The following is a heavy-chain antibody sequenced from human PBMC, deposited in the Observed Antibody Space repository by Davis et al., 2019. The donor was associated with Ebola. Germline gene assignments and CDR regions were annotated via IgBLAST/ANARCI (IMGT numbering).Heavy chain of an antibody. J-gene: IGHJ2*01. CDR2: ISSSSSYT. V-gene: IGHV3-11*06. CDR3: ASIFTSGYYYGWYFDL. Sequence: GESLKISCAASGFTFSDYYMSWIRQAPGKGLEWVSYISSSSSYTNYADSVKGRFTISRDNAKNSLYLQMNSLRAEDTAVYYCASIFTSGYYYGWYFDLWGRGTLVTVSS. CDR1: GFTFSDYY. D-gene: IGHD3-22*01.